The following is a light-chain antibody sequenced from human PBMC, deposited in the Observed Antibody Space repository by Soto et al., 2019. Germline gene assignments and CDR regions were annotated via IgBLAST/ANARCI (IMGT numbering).Light chain of an antibody. V-gene: IGLV2-23*01. Sequence: QSALTQPASVSGSPAQSITISCTGTSSDVGTYNLVAWYQQHPGKAPKLMIFEDNKRPSGVSDRFSGSKSGNTASLTISGLQTEDEADYYCCSFAGSRILYVFGAGTKVTVL. J-gene: IGLJ1*01. CDR1: SSDVGTYNL. CDR2: EDN. CDR3: CSFAGSRILYV.